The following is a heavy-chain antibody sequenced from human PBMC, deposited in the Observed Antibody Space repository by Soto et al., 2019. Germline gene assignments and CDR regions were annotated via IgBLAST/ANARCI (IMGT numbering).Heavy chain of an antibody. V-gene: IGHV3-64*01. CDR1: GFTFSSYA. Sequence: GGSLRLSCAASGFTFSSYAMHWVRQAPGKGLEYVSAISSNGGSTYYANSVKGRFTISRDNSKNTLYLQMGSLRAEDMAVYYCARDPRNSGYDDAFDIWGQGTMVTVSS. D-gene: IGHD5-12*01. J-gene: IGHJ3*02. CDR2: ISSNGGST. CDR3: ARDPRNSGYDDAFDI.